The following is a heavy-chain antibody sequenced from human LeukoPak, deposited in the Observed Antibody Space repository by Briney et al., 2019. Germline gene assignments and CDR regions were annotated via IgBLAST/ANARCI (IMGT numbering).Heavy chain of an antibody. V-gene: IGHV3-7*01. CDR2: INPDGRAI. D-gene: IGHD5-18*01. CDR1: GFSFPSHW. Sequence: GGSLRLSCTASGFSFPSHWMSWVRQAPGKGLEWVASINPDGRAIQYVDSVKGRFTISRDNAKNSLYLQMNSLRAEDTAVYYCARLKDTATRYDYWGQGTPVTASS. J-gene: IGHJ4*02. CDR3: ARLKDTATRYDY.